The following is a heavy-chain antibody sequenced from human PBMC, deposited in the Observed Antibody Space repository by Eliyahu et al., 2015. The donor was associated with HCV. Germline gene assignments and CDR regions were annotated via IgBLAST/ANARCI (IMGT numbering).Heavy chain of an antibody. V-gene: IGHV3-23*01. J-gene: IGHJ2*01. Sequence: GKGLEWVSAISGSGGSTYYADSVKGRFTISRDNSKNTXYLQMNSLRAEDTAVYYCAKVGPGGIVGATRWYFDLWGRGTLVTVSS. D-gene: IGHD1-26*01. CDR2: ISGSGGST. CDR3: AKVGPGGIVGATRWYFDL.